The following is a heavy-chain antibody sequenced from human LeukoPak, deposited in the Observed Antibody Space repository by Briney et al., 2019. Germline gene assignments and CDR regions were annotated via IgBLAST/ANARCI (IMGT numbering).Heavy chain of an antibody. CDR2: LKEDGSQK. J-gene: IGHJ4*02. CDR3: TRMYRNGFDY. V-gene: IGHV3-7*02. D-gene: IGHD1-1*01. CDR1: GFTFSSYW. Sequence: GGSLRLSCAASGFTFSSYWMSWVRQAPGRGLEWVASLKEDGSQKYYVDSVKGRFTISRDNAKNSLYLEMNNLRAEDTAVYYCTRMYRNGFDYWGQGTLVTVSS.